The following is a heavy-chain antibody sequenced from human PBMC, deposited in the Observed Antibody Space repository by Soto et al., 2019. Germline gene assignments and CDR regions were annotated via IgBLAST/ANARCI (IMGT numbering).Heavy chain of an antibody. CDR1: GGTFGNTA. Sequence: QVQLVQSGAEVKEPGSSVNVSCKTSGGTFGNTAVTWVRQVPGQGLEWIGGIVPLFGTANYAQKFRGRVMITADGSTSPAYMDLSGLRSDDTAIYYCASDGDPGYSFWSGPLGGGRFDPWGQGTLVTVSS. CDR3: ASDGDPGYSFWSGPLGGGRFDP. V-gene: IGHV1-69*12. D-gene: IGHD3-3*01. J-gene: IGHJ5*02. CDR2: IVPLFGTA.